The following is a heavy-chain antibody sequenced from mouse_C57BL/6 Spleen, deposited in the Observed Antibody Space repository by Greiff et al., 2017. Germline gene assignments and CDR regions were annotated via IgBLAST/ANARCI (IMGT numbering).Heavy chain of an antibody. Sequence: VQLQQPGAELVKPGASVKLSCKASGYTFTSYWMHWVKQRPGQGLEWIGMIHPNSGSTNYNEKFKSKATLTVDKASSTAYMQLSSLTSEDSAVDYCARHSNSYAIDYWGQGTSVTVSS. D-gene: IGHD2-5*01. CDR3: ARHSNSYAIDY. CDR2: IHPNSGST. J-gene: IGHJ4*01. CDR1: GYTFTSYW. V-gene: IGHV1-64*01.